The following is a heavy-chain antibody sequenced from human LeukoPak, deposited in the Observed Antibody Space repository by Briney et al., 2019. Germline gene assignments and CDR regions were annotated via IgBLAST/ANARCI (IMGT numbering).Heavy chain of an antibody. D-gene: IGHD3-3*01. CDR1: GFTFTTYA. CDR2: ISGSGGNT. J-gene: IGHJ3*02. V-gene: IGHV3-23*01. CDR3: AKEVATSDFWIGPNAFAI. Sequence: GGSLRLSCAASGFTFTTYAMSWVRQASGKGLAWVSAISGSGGNTYYADSVKGRFTISRDNSKNTLYLQMNSLRDEDTATYYCAKEVATSDFWIGPNAFAIWGQGTMVTVSS.